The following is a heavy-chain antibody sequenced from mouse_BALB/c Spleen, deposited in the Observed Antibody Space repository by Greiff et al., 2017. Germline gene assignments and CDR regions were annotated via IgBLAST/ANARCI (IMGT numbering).Heavy chain of an antibody. CDR1: GFTFTDYY. CDR3: AREATGTTVLDY. CDR2: IRNKANGYTT. Sequence: EVKVVESGGGLVQPGGSLRLSCATSGFTFTDYYMSWVRQPPGKALEWLGFIRNKANGYTTEYSASVKGRFTISRDNSQSILYLQMNTLRAEDSATYYCAREATGTTVLDYWGQGTTLTVSS. V-gene: IGHV7-3*02. D-gene: IGHD4-1*02. J-gene: IGHJ2*01.